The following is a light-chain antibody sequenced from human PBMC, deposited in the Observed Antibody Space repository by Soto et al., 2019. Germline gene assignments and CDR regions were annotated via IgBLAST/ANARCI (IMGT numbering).Light chain of an antibody. V-gene: IGKV1-33*01. J-gene: IGKJ5*01. CDR1: RDIGKY. Sequence: DIQMTQSPSSLSASVVDRVTITCQASRDIGKYLNWFQEKPGKAPKLLIYDASNLQIGVPSRFSGSGSGTDFTFTISSLQPEDFATYYCQRYDSLPPTFGQGTRLEIK. CDR3: QRYDSLPPT. CDR2: DAS.